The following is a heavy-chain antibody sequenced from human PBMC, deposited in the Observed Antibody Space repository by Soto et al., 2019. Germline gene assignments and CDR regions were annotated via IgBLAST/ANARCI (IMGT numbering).Heavy chain of an antibody. Sequence: GASVKVSCKASGYTFTGYAMHWVRQAPGQRLEWMGWINAGNGNTKYSQKFQGRVTITRDTSASTAYMELSSLRSEDTAVYYCASRDYGDYGGFLDYYYGMDVWGQGTTVTVSS. V-gene: IGHV1-3*01. CDR2: INAGNGNT. CDR3: ASRDYGDYGGFLDYYYGMDV. D-gene: IGHD4-17*01. J-gene: IGHJ6*02. CDR1: GYTFTGYA.